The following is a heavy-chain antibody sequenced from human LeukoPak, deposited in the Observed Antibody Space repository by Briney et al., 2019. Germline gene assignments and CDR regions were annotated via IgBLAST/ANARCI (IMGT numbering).Heavy chain of an antibody. CDR2: ISGSGGST. J-gene: IGHJ3*02. Sequence: PGGSLRLSCAASGFTFSSYAMSWVRQAPGKGLEWVSAISGSGGSTHYADSVKGRFTISRDNSKNTLYLQMNSLRAEDTAVYYCAKGSRGQDAFDIWGQGTMVTVSS. D-gene: IGHD3-10*01. CDR3: AKGSRGQDAFDI. CDR1: GFTFSSYA. V-gene: IGHV3-23*01.